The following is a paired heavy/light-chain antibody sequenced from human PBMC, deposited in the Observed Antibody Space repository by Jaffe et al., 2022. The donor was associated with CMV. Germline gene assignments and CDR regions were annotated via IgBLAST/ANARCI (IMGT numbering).Heavy chain of an antibody. Sequence: EVQLVESGGGLAQPGGSLRLSCAASGFTFSGYAMNWFRQAPGKGLEWVSAISGSDGTTFYSDSVRGRFTISRDNSKNTLSLQMNSLRAEDTAVYYCAKSRIIVAGTVSDYWGQGTLVTVSS. J-gene: IGHJ4*02. CDR2: ISGSDGTT. D-gene: IGHD6-19*01. CDR1: GFTFSGYA. V-gene: IGHV3-23*04. CDR3: AKSRIIVAGTVSDY.
Light chain of an antibody. CDR1: QSVSSY. Sequence: EIVLTQSPATLSLSPGERATLSCRASQSVSSYLAWYQQKPGQAPRLLIYDASNRAAGIPARFSGGGSGTDFTLTISSLEPEDFAVYYCQQRGNWPLTFGGGTKVEI. CDR3: QQRGNWPLT. V-gene: IGKV3-11*01. J-gene: IGKJ4*01. CDR2: DAS.